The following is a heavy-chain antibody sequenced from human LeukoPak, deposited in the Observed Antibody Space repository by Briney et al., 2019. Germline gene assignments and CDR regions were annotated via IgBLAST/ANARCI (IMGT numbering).Heavy chain of an antibody. CDR2: ISGSGGST. CDR3: AKVKGSSWSFSPTTCGMDV. Sequence: GGSLRLSCAASGFTFSSYAMSWVRQAPGKGLEWVSAISGSGGSTYYADSVKGRFTISRDNSKNTLYLQMNSLRAEDTAVSYCAKVKGSSWSFSPTTCGMDVWGQGTTVTVSS. J-gene: IGHJ6*02. D-gene: IGHD6-13*01. V-gene: IGHV3-23*01. CDR1: GFTFSSYA.